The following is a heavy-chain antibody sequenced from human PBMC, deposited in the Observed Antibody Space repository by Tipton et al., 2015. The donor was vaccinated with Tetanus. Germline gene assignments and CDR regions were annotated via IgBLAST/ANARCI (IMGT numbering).Heavy chain of an antibody. V-gene: IGHV3-21*01. D-gene: IGHD3-3*01. CDR1: GFTLSRYT. Sequence: SLRLSCAASGFTLSRYTLNWVRQAPGKGLEWVSSISSSSRYIYYADSVKGRFTISRDNAKNSLYLQMISLRAEDTAVYSCARTSGYMYSDCWGQGTLVTVSS. J-gene: IGHJ4*02. CDR3: ARTSGYMYSDC. CDR2: ISSSSRYI.